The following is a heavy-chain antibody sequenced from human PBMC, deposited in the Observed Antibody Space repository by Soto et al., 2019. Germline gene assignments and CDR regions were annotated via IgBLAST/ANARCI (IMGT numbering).Heavy chain of an antibody. V-gene: IGHV3-23*01. D-gene: IGHD3-22*01. CDR3: AKDRRGDYYDSSGYDY. CDR2: ISGSGGST. J-gene: IGHJ4*02. Sequence: GGSLRLSCAASGFTFSSYAMSWVRQAPGKGLEWVSAISGSGGSTYYADSVKGRFTISRDNSKNTLYLQMNSLRAEDTDVYYCAKDRRGDYYDSSGYDYWGQGTLVTVSS. CDR1: GFTFSSYA.